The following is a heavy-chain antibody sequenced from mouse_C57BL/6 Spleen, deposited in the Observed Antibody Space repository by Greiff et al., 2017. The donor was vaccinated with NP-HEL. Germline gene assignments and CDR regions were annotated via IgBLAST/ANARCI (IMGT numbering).Heavy chain of an antibody. D-gene: IGHD2-5*01. Sequence: QVQLKESGAELVKPGASVKISCKASGYAFSSYWMNWVKQRPGKGLEWIGQIYPGDGDTNYNGKFKGKATLTADKSSSTAYMQLSSLTSEDSAVYFCARYPLYSNYFDYWGQGTTLTVSS. J-gene: IGHJ2*01. V-gene: IGHV1-80*01. CDR1: GYAFSSYW. CDR3: ARYPLYSNYFDY. CDR2: IYPGDGDT.